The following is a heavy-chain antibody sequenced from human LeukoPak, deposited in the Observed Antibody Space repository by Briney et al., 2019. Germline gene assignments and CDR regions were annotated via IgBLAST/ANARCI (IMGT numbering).Heavy chain of an antibody. J-gene: IGHJ4*02. CDR1: GYTFTGYY. Sequence: ASVKVSCKASGYTFTGYYMHWVRQAPGQGLEWMGWINPNSGGTNYAQKFQGRVTMTRDTSISTAYMELSRLRSDDTAVYYCARDPDYYDSSGYYPTPTDYWGQGTLVTVSS. CDR3: ARDPDYYDSSGYYPTPTDY. D-gene: IGHD3-22*01. CDR2: INPNSGGT. V-gene: IGHV1-2*02.